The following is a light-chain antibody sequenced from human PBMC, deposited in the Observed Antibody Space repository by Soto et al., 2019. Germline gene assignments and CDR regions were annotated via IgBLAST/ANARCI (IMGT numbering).Light chain of an antibody. CDR3: QQYDRIPGFT. V-gene: IGKV3-20*01. Sequence: EIVLTQSPGTLSLSPGERATLSCRASQSVSSSYLAWYQHKPGQAPRLLIYGASSRASGIPDRFSGSVSGTDYTLTISRLEPEDSAVYYCQQYDRIPGFTFGGGTKVDIK. CDR2: GAS. CDR1: QSVSSSY. J-gene: IGKJ4*01.